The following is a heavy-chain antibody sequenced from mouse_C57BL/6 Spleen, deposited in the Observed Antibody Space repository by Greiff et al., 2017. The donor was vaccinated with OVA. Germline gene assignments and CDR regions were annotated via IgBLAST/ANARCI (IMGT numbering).Heavy chain of an antibody. V-gene: IGHV1-76*01. J-gene: IGHJ3*01. Sequence: VQLQQSGAELVRPGASVKLSCKASGYTFTDYYINWVKQRPGQGLEWIARIYPGSGNTYYNEKFKGKATLTAEKSSSTAYMQLSSLTSEDSAVYFCARGDYDGAWFAYWGQGTLVTVSA. D-gene: IGHD2-4*01. CDR2: IYPGSGNT. CDR3: ARGDYDGAWFAY. CDR1: GYTFTDYY.